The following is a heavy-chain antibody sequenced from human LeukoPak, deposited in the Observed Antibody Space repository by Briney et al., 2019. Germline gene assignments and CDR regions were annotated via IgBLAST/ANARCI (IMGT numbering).Heavy chain of an antibody. CDR3: ARGRGWFGELRKRWFDP. J-gene: IGHJ5*02. V-gene: IGHV4-34*01. D-gene: IGHD3-10*01. CDR2: INHSGST. Sequence: SETLSLTCAVYGGSFSGYYWSWIRRPPGKGLEWIGEINHSGSTNYNPSLKSRVTISVDTSKNQFSLKLSSVTAADTAVYYCARGRGWFGELRKRWFDPWGQGTLVTVSS. CDR1: GGSFSGYY.